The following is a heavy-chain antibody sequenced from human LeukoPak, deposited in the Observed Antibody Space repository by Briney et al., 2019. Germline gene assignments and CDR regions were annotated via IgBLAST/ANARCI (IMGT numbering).Heavy chain of an antibody. CDR2: IYSGGST. J-gene: IGHJ4*02. CDR3: ASSKDGYLDY. CDR1: GFTFSSYS. V-gene: IGHV3-53*04. D-gene: IGHD5-24*01. Sequence: PGGSLRLSCAASGFTFSSYSMNWVRQAPGKGLEWVSVIYSGGSTYYADSVKGRFTISRHNSKNTLYLQMNSLRAEDAAVYYCASSKDGYLDYWGQGTLVTVSS.